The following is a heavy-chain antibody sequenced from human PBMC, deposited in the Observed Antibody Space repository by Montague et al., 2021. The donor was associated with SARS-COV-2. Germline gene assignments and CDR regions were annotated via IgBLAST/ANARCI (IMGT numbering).Heavy chain of an antibody. CDR1: GGCLRAYY. V-gene: IGHV4-59*13. CDR3: ARARSAFDM. Sequence: SETLSLTCSVAGGCLRAYYWGWVRQTPGKRLGWIGGVYYNGTTDYNPSLKSRVNISLDTSTTQLSLNMASVTSVDTGVYYCARARSAFDMWGRGTMVTVSS. CDR2: VYYNGTT. J-gene: IGHJ3*02.